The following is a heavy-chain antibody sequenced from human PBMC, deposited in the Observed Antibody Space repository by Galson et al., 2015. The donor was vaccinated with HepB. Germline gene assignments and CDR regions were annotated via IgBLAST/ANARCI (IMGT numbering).Heavy chain of an antibody. Sequence: SLRLSCAASGISLIEHTIYWIRQAPGKGLEWVAVISYDESNKLYADSVKVRSTISRDISKTTLSLQMNSLRVEDTALYFWARGGVLLPGYRGMDVWGQGTTGTVSS. CDR2: ISYDESNK. CDR1: GISLIEHT. CDR3: ARGGVLLPGYRGMDV. D-gene: IGHD3-9*01. J-gene: IGHJ6*02. V-gene: IGHV3-33*05.